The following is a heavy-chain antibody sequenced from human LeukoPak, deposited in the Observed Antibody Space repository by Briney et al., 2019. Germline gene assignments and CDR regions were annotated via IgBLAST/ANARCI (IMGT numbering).Heavy chain of an antibody. CDR2: ISLSGGT. J-gene: IGHJ5*02. CDR3: ARGKRGWYFDP. V-gene: IGHV4-30-4*01. CDR1: GGSISSGDYY. D-gene: IGHD2-15*01. Sequence: SETLSLTCTASGGSISSGDYYWSWIRQPPGQGLEWIGYISLSGGTYYNPSLKSRASISLDTSRSQFSLKLSSVGAADTAVYYCARGKRGWYFDPWGQGTLVTVSS.